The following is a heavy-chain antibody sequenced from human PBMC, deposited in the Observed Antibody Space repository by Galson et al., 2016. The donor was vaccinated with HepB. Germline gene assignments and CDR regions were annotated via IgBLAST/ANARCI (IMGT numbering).Heavy chain of an antibody. D-gene: IGHD2-15*01. Sequence: SLRLSCAASGLTFSRCDMHWVRQATGKGLEWVSAIGTAGDTYYPGSVRGRFTISRENSKNSLYLRMNSLTAGDTAVYYCARGKFDCSGGTCHYYGMDVWGKGTTVTVSS. CDR1: GLTFSRCD. J-gene: IGHJ6*04. CDR3: ARGKFDCSGGTCHYYGMDV. CDR2: IGTAGDT. V-gene: IGHV3-13*01.